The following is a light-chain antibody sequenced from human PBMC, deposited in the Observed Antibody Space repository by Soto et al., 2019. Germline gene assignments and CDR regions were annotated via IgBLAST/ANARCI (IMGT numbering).Light chain of an antibody. CDR3: QQYNSYPYT. Sequence: DIPMTQSPSILSASVGDRVTITCRASQSISSSLAWYQQKPGKAPKRLIYKASILGSGVPSNFSGSGSGTEFTLTISSLQPDDFATYYCQQYNSYPYTFGQGTKLEIK. CDR2: KAS. J-gene: IGKJ2*01. CDR1: QSISSS. V-gene: IGKV1-5*03.